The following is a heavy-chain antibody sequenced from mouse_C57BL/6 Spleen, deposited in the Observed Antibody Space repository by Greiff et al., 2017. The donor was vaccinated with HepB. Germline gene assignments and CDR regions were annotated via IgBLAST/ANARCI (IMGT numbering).Heavy chain of an antibody. V-gene: IGHV5-4*01. CDR2: ISDGGSYT. Sequence: EVQRVESGGGLVKPGGSLKLSCAASGFTFSSYAMSWVRQTPEKRLEWVATISDGGSYTYYPDNVKGRFTISRDNAKNNLYLQMSHLKSEDTAMYYCARGGDYDDAMDYWGQGTSVTVSS. D-gene: IGHD2-4*01. CDR3: ARGGDYDDAMDY. J-gene: IGHJ4*01. CDR1: GFTFSSYA.